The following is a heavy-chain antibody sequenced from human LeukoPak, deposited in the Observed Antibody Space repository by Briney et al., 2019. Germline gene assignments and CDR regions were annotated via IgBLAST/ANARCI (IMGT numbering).Heavy chain of an antibody. CDR2: IIPILGIA. CDR3: ARDLATIYYYGMDV. J-gene: IGHJ6*02. V-gene: IGHV1-69*04. Sequence: GASVKVSCKASGGTFSSYAISWVRQAPGQGLGWMGRIIPILGIANYAQKFQGRVTITADKSTSTAYMELSSLRSEDTAVYYCARDLATIYYYGMDVWGQGTTVTVSS. CDR1: GGTFSSYA. D-gene: IGHD5-12*01.